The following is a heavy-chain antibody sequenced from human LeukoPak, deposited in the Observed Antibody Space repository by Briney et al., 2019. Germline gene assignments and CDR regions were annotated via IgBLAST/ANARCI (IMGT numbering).Heavy chain of an antibody. CDR1: GYTFTGYA. Sequence: ASVKVSCKASGYTFTGYAIHWVRQAPGQGLEWMGWINTEKRDTGYAHKFQGRVTMTSDTSTSTAYMELSSLRSDDTAVYYCAKKVRGPSHPLDFWGQGTLVTVSS. J-gene: IGHJ4*02. CDR3: AKKVRGPSHPLDF. CDR2: INTEKRDT. D-gene: IGHD5-12*01. V-gene: IGHV1-2*02.